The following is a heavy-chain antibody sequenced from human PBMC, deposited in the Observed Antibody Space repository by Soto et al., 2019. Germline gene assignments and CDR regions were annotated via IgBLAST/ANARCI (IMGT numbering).Heavy chain of an antibody. CDR3: ARDYYGSGSYRYYGMDV. J-gene: IGHJ6*02. Sequence: SVKVSCKASGGTFSSYAISRVRQAPGQGLEWMGGIIPIFGTANYAQKFQGRVTITAGESTSTAYMELSSLRSEDTAVYYCARDYYGSGSYRYYGMDVWGQGTTVTVSS. CDR1: GGTFSSYA. V-gene: IGHV1-69*13. CDR2: IIPIFGTA. D-gene: IGHD3-10*01.